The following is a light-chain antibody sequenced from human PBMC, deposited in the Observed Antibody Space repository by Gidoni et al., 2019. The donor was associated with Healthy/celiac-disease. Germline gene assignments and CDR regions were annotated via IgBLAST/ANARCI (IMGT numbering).Light chain of an antibody. CDR2: AAS. V-gene: IGKV1-39*01. CDR3: QQSYSTPPT. CDR1: QSISSY. Sequence: DIQMTQSPSSLSASVGDRVTITCRASQSISSYLNCYQQKPGKAPKLLIYAASSLQSGVPSRFSGSGSGTDFTLTISSLQPEDFATYYCQQSYSTPPTFGHGTKVEIK. J-gene: IGKJ1*01.